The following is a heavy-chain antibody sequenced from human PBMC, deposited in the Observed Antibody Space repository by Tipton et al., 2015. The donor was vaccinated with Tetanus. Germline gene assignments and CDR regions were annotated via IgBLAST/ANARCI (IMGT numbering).Heavy chain of an antibody. D-gene: IGHD2-8*02. CDR2: VDRGGDT. V-gene: IGHV4-34*10. CDR1: GGSFSDYY. CDR3: AGVTAQRTELYFEH. J-gene: IGHJ1*01. Sequence: GLVKPSETLSLNCGVYGGSFSDYYWTWIRQPPGKGLEWIGDVDRGGDTTYNPSLKSRVTISMDRSENQISLKMTSVTAADTAVYYCAGVTAQRTELYFEHWGQGTQVTVSS.